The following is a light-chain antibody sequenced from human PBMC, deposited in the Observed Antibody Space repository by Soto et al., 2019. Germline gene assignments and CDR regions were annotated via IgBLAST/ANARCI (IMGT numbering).Light chain of an antibody. CDR3: QQYGDSPRT. CDR1: QSVGSNY. V-gene: IGKV3-20*01. Sequence: EIVLTQSPGTLSLSPGEGATLSCRASQSVGSNYLAWYQQKPGQAPRLLIYGASTRATGIPDRFSGSGSGTDFTLTISRLEPEDFAVYYCQQYGDSPRTFGQGTKVDIK. CDR2: GAS. J-gene: IGKJ1*01.